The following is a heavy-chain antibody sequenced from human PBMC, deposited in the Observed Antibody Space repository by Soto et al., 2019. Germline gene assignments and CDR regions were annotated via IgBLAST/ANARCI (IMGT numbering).Heavy chain of an antibody. CDR1: GGSFSSYY. V-gene: IGHV4-59*08. CDR3: ARHDDCHGTPCSTGRWFDP. Sequence: QMQLQESGPGLVKPSETLSLTCTVSGGSFSSYYWSWIRQPPGKGLEWIGYIYYTGYTNYNPSLNRRVTISLDTSKNQFSLQLSSVTAADTAVYYCARHDDCHGTPCSTGRWFDPWGQGTLVTVSS. D-gene: IGHD2-15*01. CDR2: IYYTGYT. J-gene: IGHJ5*02.